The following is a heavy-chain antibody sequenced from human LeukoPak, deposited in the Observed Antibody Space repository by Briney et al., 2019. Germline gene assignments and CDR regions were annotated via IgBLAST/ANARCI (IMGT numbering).Heavy chain of an antibody. CDR1: GFTFSNYP. Sequence: PGRSLRLSCAASGFTFSNYPMHWVRQAPGKGLEWLAVISSDGDAIYYADSVKGRFTISRDNAKNPLYLQMNSLSPEDTAVYYCARDPLHSSGYPYYFDYWGQGTLVTVSS. D-gene: IGHD3-22*01. V-gene: IGHV3-30*04. CDR3: ARDPLHSSGYPYYFDY. J-gene: IGHJ4*02. CDR2: ISSDGDAI.